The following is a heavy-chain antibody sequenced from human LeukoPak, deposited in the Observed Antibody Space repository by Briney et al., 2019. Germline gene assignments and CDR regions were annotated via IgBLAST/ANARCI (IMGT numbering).Heavy chain of an antibody. Sequence: GGSLRLSCAASGFRVSSNYMNRVRQAPGKGLEWVSAIYSGGSSYYADSVKGRFTVSRDNSKNTVDLQMNSLRAEDTAVYYCARDKTSVGPLDYWGQGTLVTVSS. V-gene: IGHV3-66*01. CDR2: IYSGGSS. CDR1: GFRVSSNY. CDR3: ARDKTSVGPLDY. D-gene: IGHD1-26*01. J-gene: IGHJ4*02.